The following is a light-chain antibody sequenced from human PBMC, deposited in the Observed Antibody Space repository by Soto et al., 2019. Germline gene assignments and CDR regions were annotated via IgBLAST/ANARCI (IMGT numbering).Light chain of an antibody. CDR1: SSDVGSYNY. V-gene: IGLV2-14*01. CDR3: SSYTSSSTPYV. J-gene: IGLJ1*01. CDR2: DVC. Sequence: QSALTQPASVSGSPGQSITISCTGTSSDVGSYNYVSWYQQHPGKAPKLMIYDVCNRPSGVSNRFSGSKSGNTASLTISGLQAEDEADYYCSSYTSSSTPYVFGTGTKVTVL.